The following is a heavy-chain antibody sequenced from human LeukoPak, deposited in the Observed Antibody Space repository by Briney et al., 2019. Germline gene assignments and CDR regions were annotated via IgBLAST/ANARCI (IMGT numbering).Heavy chain of an antibody. CDR1: GGSISSYY. J-gene: IGHJ4*02. Sequence: PSETLSLTCTVSGGSISSYYWSWIRLPAGKGLEWIGRIYTSGSTNYNPSLKSRVTMSVDTPKNQFSLKLSSVTAADTAVYYCARDGRFGPRLDYWGQGTLVTVSS. CDR3: ARDGRFGPRLDY. CDR2: IYTSGST. V-gene: IGHV4-4*07. D-gene: IGHD3-10*01.